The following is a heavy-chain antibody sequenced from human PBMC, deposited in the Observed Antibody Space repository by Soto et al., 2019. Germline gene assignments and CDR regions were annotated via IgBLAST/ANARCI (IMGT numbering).Heavy chain of an antibody. D-gene: IGHD5-18*01. V-gene: IGHV4-59*03. Sequence: SETLSLTCSVSGGSISRYYWSWIRQSPEKGLEWIGYFYRSGNSNYNPSLKSRVTISVDTSKNQLSLRLRSVTAADTAVYFCARISSVDPYGYVNGGLDVWGQGTTVTVSS. CDR3: ARISSVDPYGYVNGGLDV. CDR2: FYRSGNS. J-gene: IGHJ6*02. CDR1: GGSISRYY.